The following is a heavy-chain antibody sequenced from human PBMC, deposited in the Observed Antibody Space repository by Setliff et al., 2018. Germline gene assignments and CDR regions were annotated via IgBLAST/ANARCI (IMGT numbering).Heavy chain of an antibody. CDR1: NYPFVSYG. Sequence: ASVKVSCKTSNYPFVSYGLSWVRQAPGQGLEWLGWISAYTGKADYAHNFQDRLTMTTDTSTNTAYMELRSLTSDDTAVYFCARAPRLEWILPTFDYWGQGTPVTVLL. D-gene: IGHD3-3*01. CDR3: ARAPRLEWILPTFDY. CDR2: ISAYTGKA. V-gene: IGHV1-18*01. J-gene: IGHJ4*02.